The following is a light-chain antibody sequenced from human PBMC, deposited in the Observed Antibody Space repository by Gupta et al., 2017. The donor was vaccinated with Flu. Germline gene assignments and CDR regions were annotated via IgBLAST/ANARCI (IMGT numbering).Light chain of an antibody. CDR3: SSCTSSTTVV. Sequence: QSALTQPASVSGSPGQSITISCTGTSSDIGSYNYVSWYQQHPGKAPKLLIYGVTNRPAGVSNRFSGSQSGDTASLTISGLQAEDEADYYCSSCTSSTTVVFGGGTNLTVL. J-gene: IGLJ2*01. CDR1: SSDIGSYNY. V-gene: IGLV2-14*01. CDR2: GVT.